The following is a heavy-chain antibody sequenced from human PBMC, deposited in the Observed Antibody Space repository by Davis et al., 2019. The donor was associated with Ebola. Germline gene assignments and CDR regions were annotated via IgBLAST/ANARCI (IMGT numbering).Heavy chain of an antibody. Sequence: GESLKISCAASGFTFSSYAMSWVRQAPGKGLEWVSAISGSGGSTYYADSVKGRFTISRDNSKNTLYLQMNSLRAEDTAVYYCARDYKEYSSSDLVYYYYYYMDVWGKGTTVTVSS. V-gene: IGHV3-23*01. CDR3: ARDYKEYSSSDLVYYYYYYMDV. D-gene: IGHD6-6*01. J-gene: IGHJ6*03. CDR1: GFTFSSYA. CDR2: ISGSGGST.